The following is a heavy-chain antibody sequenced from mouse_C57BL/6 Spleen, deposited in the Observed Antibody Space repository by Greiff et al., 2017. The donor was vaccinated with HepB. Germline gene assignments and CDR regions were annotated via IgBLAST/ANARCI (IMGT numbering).Heavy chain of an antibody. D-gene: IGHD1-1*01. Sequence: QVQLQQPGAELVMPGASVKLSCKASGYTFTSYWMHWVKQRPGQGLEWIGEIDPSDSYTNYNQKFKGKSTLTVDKSSSTAYMQLSSLTSEDSAVYYCARRGDYYGYYFDYWGQGTTLTVSS. V-gene: IGHV1-69*01. CDR1: GYTFTSYW. CDR2: IDPSDSYT. J-gene: IGHJ2*01. CDR3: ARRGDYYGYYFDY.